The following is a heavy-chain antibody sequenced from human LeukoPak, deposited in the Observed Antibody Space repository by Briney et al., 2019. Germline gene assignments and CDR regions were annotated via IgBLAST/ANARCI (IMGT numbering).Heavy chain of an antibody. D-gene: IGHD5-24*01. CDR2: IYSSGST. J-gene: IGHJ4*02. CDR3: AGGPEMATTYFDY. V-gene: IGHV4-4*07. Sequence: SETLSLTCTVSGGAISSYYWTWIRQPAGKGLEWIGRIYSSGSTNHNPSLKSRVTMSVDTSKNQFSLKLSSVTAADTAVYYCAGGPEMATTYFDYWGQGILVTVSS. CDR1: GGAISSYY.